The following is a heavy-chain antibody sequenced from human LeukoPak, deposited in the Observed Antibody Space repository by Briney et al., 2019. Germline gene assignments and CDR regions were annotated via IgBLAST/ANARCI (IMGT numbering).Heavy chain of an antibody. CDR2: IYSGGIT. V-gene: IGHV3-66*01. CDR1: GFVSSNY. D-gene: IGHD6-19*01. CDR3: ARSSMAVAGTLDY. Sequence: GGSLRLSCTASGFVSSNYMSWVRQTPGKGLEWVSVIYSGGITYYVDSVKGRFTVSRDNSKNTVYLEMNSLRAEDTAVYYCARSSMAVAGTLDYWGQGTLVTVSS. J-gene: IGHJ4*02.